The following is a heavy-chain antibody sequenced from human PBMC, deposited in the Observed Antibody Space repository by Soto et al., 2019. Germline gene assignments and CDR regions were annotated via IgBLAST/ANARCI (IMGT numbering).Heavy chain of an antibody. J-gene: IGHJ6*02. D-gene: IGHD3-16*01. CDR1: GFTFSSYA. Sequence: VGSLRLSCAASGFTFSSYAMSWVRQAPGKGLEWVSAISGSGGSTYYADSVKGRFTISRDNSKNTLYLQMNSLRAEDTAVYYCAKFWGGGATYTAYYYYYGMDVWGQGTTVTVSS. CDR2: ISGSGGST. V-gene: IGHV3-23*01. CDR3: AKFWGGGATYTAYYYYYGMDV.